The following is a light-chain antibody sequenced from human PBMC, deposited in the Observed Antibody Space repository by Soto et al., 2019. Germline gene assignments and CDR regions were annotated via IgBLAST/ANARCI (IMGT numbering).Light chain of an antibody. Sequence: EIVLTQSPATLSLSPGERDTLSCRASQSVSRYLAWYQHKPGQTPRLLIYDTSARATGVPARFSGSRSGPEFTLTINSLQSEDFAIYYCQRYHNWPLTFGGGTKVDIK. CDR3: QRYHNWPLT. CDR2: DTS. CDR1: QSVSRY. V-gene: IGKV3-15*01. J-gene: IGKJ4*01.